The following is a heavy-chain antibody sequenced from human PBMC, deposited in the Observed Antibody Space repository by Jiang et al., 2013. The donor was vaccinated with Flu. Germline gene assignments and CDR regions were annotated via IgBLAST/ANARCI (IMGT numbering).Heavy chain of an antibody. CDR1: GFTFSSYG. CDR3: AKDRGSGWSGGFDY. Sequence: VESGGGVVQPGRSLRLSCAASGFTFSSYGMHWVRQAPGKGLEWVAVISYDGSNKYYADSVKGRFTISRDNSKNTLYLQMNSLRAEDTAVYYCAKDRGSGWSGGFDYWGQGTLVTVSS. CDR2: ISYDGSNK. J-gene: IGHJ4*02. D-gene: IGHD6-19*01. V-gene: IGHV3-30*18.